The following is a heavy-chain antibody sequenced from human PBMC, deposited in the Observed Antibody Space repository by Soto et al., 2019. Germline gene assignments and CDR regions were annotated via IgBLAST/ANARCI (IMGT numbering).Heavy chain of an antibody. CDR2: ISYDENNK. Sequence: QVQLVESRGGVVQPGRSLRLSCAASGFTFSSYAMHWVRQAPGKGLEWVAVISYDENNKYYADSVKGRFTISRDNSKNTLYLQMNSLGAEDTAVYYCARGDAPPFRVAAWYFDLWGRGTLVTVSS. CDR3: ARGDAPPFRVAAWYFDL. CDR1: GFTFSSYA. J-gene: IGHJ2*01. D-gene: IGHD6-19*01. V-gene: IGHV3-30-3*01.